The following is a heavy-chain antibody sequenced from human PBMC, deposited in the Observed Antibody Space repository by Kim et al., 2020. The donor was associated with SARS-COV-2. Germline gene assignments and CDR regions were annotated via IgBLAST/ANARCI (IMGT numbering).Heavy chain of an antibody. J-gene: IGHJ2*01. CDR2: IYYSGST. Sequence: SETLSLTCTVSGGSISSSSYYWGWIRQPPGKGLEWIGSIYYSGSTYYNPSLKSRVTISVDTSKNQFSLKLSSVTAADTAVYYCARGIAAAGTGLYWYFDLWGRGTLVTVSS. CDR1: GGSISSSSYY. V-gene: IGHV4-39*01. CDR3: ARGIAAAGTGLYWYFDL. D-gene: IGHD6-13*01.